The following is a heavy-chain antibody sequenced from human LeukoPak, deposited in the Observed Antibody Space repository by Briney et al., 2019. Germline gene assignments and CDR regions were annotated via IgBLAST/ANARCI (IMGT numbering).Heavy chain of an antibody. CDR1: GYTFTSYY. CDR3: AREFSIVVVPAANGRWFDP. Sequence: ASVKVSCKASGYTFTSYYMHWVRQAPGQGLEWMGIINPSGGSTSYAQKFQGRVTMTSDTSTSTVYMELSSLRSEDTAVYYCAREFSIVVVPAANGRWFDPWGQGTLVTVSS. J-gene: IGHJ5*02. CDR2: INPSGGST. D-gene: IGHD2-2*01. V-gene: IGHV1-46*01.